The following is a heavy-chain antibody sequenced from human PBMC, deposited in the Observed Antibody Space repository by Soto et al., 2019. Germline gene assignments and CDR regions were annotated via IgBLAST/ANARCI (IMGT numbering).Heavy chain of an antibody. J-gene: IGHJ3*02. D-gene: IGHD2-8*01. CDR3: AGVAAGDI. CDR2: IIPIFGTA. Sequence: QVQLVQSGAEVKKPGSSVKVSCKASGGTFSSYAISWVRQAPGKGLEWMGGIIPIFGTANYAQKFQGRVTMAADESTSTASMALGSLRTEDTAAYDGAGVAAGDIWGQGTMFTVSS. V-gene: IGHV1-69*01. CDR1: GGTFSSYA.